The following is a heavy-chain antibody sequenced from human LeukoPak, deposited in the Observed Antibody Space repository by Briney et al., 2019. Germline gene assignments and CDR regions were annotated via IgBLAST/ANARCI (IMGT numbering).Heavy chain of an antibody. CDR3: ARFGSLREPIHDY. D-gene: IGHD3-16*01. Sequence: SETLSLTCTVSGGSISSYYWSWIRQPPGKGLEWIGYIYYSGSTNYNPSLKSRVTISVDTSKNQFSLKLSSMTAADTAVYYCARFGSLREPIHDYWGHGTLVTVSS. CDR1: GGSISSYY. V-gene: IGHV4-59*01. CDR2: IYYSGST. J-gene: IGHJ4*01.